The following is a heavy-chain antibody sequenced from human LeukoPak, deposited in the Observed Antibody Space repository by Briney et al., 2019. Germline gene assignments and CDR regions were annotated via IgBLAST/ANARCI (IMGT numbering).Heavy chain of an antibody. Sequence: ASVKVSCKASGYTFTGYYIHWIRQAPGQGLEWVGWINPNSGDTDYAQKFQGRVTVTRDTSISTAYMELGRLRSDDTAVYYCARVVVAATPAGDYYYYMDVWGKGTTVTVSS. CDR1: GYTFTGYY. CDR3: ARVVVAATPAGDYYYYMDV. V-gene: IGHV1-2*02. CDR2: INPNSGDT. D-gene: IGHD2-15*01. J-gene: IGHJ6*03.